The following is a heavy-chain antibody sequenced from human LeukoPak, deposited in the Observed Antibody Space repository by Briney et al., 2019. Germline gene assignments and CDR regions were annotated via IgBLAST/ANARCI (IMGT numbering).Heavy chain of an antibody. CDR1: GGSISSYY. CDR3: ARHGQWLVRLDY. D-gene: IGHD6-19*01. V-gene: IGHV4-59*05. CDR2: IHYSGST. Sequence: PSETLSLTCTVSGGSISSYYWSWIRQPAGKGLEWIGGIHYSGSTYYDPSLKSRVTISMDTSRNQFSLRLNSVTAADTAVYYCARHGQWLVRLDYWGQGTLVTVSS. J-gene: IGHJ4*02.